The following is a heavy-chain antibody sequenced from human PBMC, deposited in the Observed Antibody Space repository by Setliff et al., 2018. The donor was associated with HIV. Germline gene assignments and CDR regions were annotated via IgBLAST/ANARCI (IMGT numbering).Heavy chain of an antibody. Sequence: SGPTLVNPTQPLTLTCTFSGLSLSTSGVGVGWIRQSPGKALEWLAFIYWNNNRHYSTSLKSRLTVTKDTSKNRVVFTMTNMDPVDTATYYCAYSGRQLRGPYFDFWGQGTPVTVSS. CDR1: GLSLSTSGVG. J-gene: IGHJ4*02. D-gene: IGHD1-1*01. CDR3: AYSGRQLRGPYFDF. CDR2: IYWNNNR. V-gene: IGHV2-5*01.